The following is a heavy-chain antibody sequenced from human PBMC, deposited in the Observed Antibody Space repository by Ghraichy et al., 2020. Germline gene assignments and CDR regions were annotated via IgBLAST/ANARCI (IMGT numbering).Heavy chain of an antibody. CDR1: GFTFSSYW. J-gene: IGHJ4*02. D-gene: IGHD3-16*01. Sequence: GSLNISCAASGFTFSSYWMNWVRQAPGKGLEWVANIKQDGSEKYYVDSLKGRFTISRDNAKNSLYLQMNSLRTEDTAVYYCARARGWGGPTYFDCWGQGTLVTVSS. CDR2: IKQDGSEK. CDR3: ARARGWGGPTYFDC. V-gene: IGHV3-7*03.